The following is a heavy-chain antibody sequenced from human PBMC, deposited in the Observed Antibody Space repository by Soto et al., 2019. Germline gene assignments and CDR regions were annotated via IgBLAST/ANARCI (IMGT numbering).Heavy chain of an antibody. Sequence: SETLSLTCTVSGGAISSSSHYWGWIRQPPGKGLEWIATIYYSGNSYYNPSLKSRVSISVDKSKNQFSLRLTSVTAADTAVYYCAIFYYDILTGPPSPYYGTDVWGQGTTVTVSS. D-gene: IGHD3-9*01. CDR2: IYYSGNS. CDR3: AIFYYDILTGPPSPYYGTDV. CDR1: GGAISSSSHY. V-gene: IGHV4-39*01. J-gene: IGHJ6*02.